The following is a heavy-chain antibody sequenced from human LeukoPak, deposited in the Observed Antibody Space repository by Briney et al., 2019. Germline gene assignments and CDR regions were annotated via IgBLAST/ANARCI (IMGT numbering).Heavy chain of an antibody. Sequence: ASVKVSCKASGYTFTSYGISWVRQAPGQGLEWMGWISDYNGNTNYAQKLQGRVTMTTDTSTSTAYMELRSLRSDDTAVYYCARDLGGLWFGELTRYYYYYYYMDVWGKGTTVTVSS. CDR1: GYTFTSYG. V-gene: IGHV1-18*01. CDR3: ARDLGGLWFGELTRYYYYYYYMDV. J-gene: IGHJ6*03. D-gene: IGHD3-10*01. CDR2: ISDYNGNT.